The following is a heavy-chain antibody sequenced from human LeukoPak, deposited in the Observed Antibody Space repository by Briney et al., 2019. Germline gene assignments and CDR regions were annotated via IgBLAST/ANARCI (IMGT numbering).Heavy chain of an antibody. CDR2: INPNSGGT. V-gene: IGHV1-2*04. J-gene: IGHJ6*02. D-gene: IGHD6-13*01. CDR3: ARDRLGWQQQLLVVDYYYYGMDV. CDR1: GYTFTGYY. Sequence: GASVKVSCKASGYTFTGYYMHWVRQAPGQGLEWMGWINPNSGGTNYAQKFQGWVTMTRDTSISTAYMELSRLRSDDTAVYYCARDRLGWQQQLLVVDYYYYGMDVWGQGTTVTVSS.